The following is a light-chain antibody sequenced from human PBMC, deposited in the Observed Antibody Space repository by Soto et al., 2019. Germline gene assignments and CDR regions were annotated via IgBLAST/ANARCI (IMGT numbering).Light chain of an antibody. J-gene: IGLJ1*01. CDR3: SSYTRSSTPYV. V-gene: IGLV2-14*01. CDR1: SSDVGGYNY. Sequence: QSVLTQPASVSGSPGQSITISCTGTSSDVGGYNYVSWYQQHPGKAPKLMIYDVSNRPSGVSNRFSGSKSGNTASLTISGLQAEDEADYYCSSYTRSSTPYVFGTGTKVTVL. CDR2: DVS.